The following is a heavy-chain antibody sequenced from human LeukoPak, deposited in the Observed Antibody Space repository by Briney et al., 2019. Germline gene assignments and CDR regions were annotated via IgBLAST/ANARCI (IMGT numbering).Heavy chain of an antibody. D-gene: IGHD4-17*01. J-gene: IGHJ4*02. V-gene: IGHV3-21*01. CDR2: ISSSSSYI. CDR1: GFTFSSYS. Sequence: GGSLRLSCAASGFTFSSYSMNWVRQAPGKGLEWVSSISSSSSYIYYADSVKGRFTISRDNAKNSLYLQMNSLRAEDTAVYYCAGWGTVTTKQPMSYWGQGTLVTVSS. CDR3: AGWGTVTTKQPMSY.